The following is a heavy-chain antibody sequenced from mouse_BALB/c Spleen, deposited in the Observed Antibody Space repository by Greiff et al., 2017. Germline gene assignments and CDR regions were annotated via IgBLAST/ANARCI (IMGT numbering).Heavy chain of an antibody. CDR3: ARCRYYRYDGFAY. CDR1: GDSITSGY. D-gene: IGHD2-14*01. J-gene: IGHJ3*01. CDR2: ISYSGST. V-gene: IGHV3-8*02. Sequence: EVQLVESGPSLVKPSQTLSLTCSVTGDSITSGYWNWIRKFPGNKLEYMGYISYSGSTYYNPSLKSRISITRDTSKNQYYLQLNSVTTEDTATYYCARCRYYRYDGFAYWGQGTLVTVSA.